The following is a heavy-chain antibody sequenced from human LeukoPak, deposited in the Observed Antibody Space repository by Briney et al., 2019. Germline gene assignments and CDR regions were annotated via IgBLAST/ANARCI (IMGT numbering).Heavy chain of an antibody. V-gene: IGHV3-30-3*01. CDR1: GFTFSSYA. CDR3: ARDAEQWLVRGVLYFGY. J-gene: IGHJ4*02. D-gene: IGHD6-19*01. CDR2: ISYDGSNK. Sequence: GGSLRLSCAASGFTFSSYAMHWVRQAPGKGLEWVAVISYDGSNKYYADSVKGRFTISRDNSKNTLYLQMNSLRAEDTAVYYCARDAEQWLVRGVLYFGYWGQGTLVTVSS.